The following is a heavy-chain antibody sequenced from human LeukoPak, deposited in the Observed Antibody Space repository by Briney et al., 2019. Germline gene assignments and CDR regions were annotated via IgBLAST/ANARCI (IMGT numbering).Heavy chain of an antibody. V-gene: IGHV3-23*01. D-gene: IGHD2-15*01. Sequence: QTGGSLRLSCAASGFTFSSYAMTWVRQAPGKGLEWVSVIRDSGVEKLYADSVKGRFTISRDNSKNTVFLHMNSLRSGDTAVYYCAKGATDSSYSALAVWGQGTTVTVSS. CDR2: IRDSGVEK. J-gene: IGHJ6*02. CDR1: GFTFSSYA. CDR3: AKGATDSSYSALAV.